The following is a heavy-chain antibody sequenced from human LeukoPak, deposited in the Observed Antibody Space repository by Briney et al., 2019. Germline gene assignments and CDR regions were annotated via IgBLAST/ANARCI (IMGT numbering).Heavy chain of an antibody. Sequence: GGSLRLSCAASGFTFSTYSMNWVRQAPGKGLEWVSSISSSSTYIYYADSVKGRFTISRDNAKNSLFLQMNSLRAEDTAVYYCTKVQDGSSWYEYFQHWGQGTLVTVSS. J-gene: IGHJ1*01. CDR3: TKVQDGSSWYEYFQH. D-gene: IGHD6-13*01. CDR2: ISSSSTYI. V-gene: IGHV3-21*01. CDR1: GFTFSTYS.